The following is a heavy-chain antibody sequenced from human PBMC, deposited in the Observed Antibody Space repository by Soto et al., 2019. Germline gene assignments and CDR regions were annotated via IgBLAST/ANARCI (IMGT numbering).Heavy chain of an antibody. CDR3: ASNLFPYYHHSSGYLPMDV. CDR2: IYYSGST. V-gene: IGHV4-59*08. CDR1: GGSISSYY. J-gene: IGHJ6*02. D-gene: IGHD3-22*01. Sequence: SETLSLTCTVSGGSISSYYWCWIRQPPGKGLEWIGFIYYSGSTNYNPSLKSRVTISVDTSKNQFSLKLSSVTAADTAVYYCASNLFPYYHHSSGYLPMDVWGQATTVT.